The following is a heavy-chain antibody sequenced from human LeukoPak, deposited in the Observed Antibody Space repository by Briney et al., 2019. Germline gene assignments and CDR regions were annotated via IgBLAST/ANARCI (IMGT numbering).Heavy chain of an antibody. CDR1: GGSISGGDYY. V-gene: IGHV4-30-4*01. CDR2: IYYSGST. CDR3: ARVPLRYFAPHDFYY. D-gene: IGHD3-9*01. Sequence: SETLSLTCTVSGGSISGGDYYWSWIRQPPGKGLEWIGYIYYSGSTYYNPSLKSRVTISVDTSKNQFSLKLSSVTAADTAVYYCARVPLRYFAPHDFYYWGQGTLVTVSS. J-gene: IGHJ4*02.